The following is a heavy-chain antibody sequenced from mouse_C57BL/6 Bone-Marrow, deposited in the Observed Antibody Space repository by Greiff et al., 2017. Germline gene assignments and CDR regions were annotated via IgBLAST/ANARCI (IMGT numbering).Heavy chain of an antibody. Sequence: QVQLQQSGAELARPGASVKLSCKASGYTFTSYGISWVKQRTGQGLEWIGEIYPRSGNTYYNEKFKGKATLTADKSSSTAYMKLRSLTSEDSAVYFCARSEYYGSNFAYWGQGTLVTVSA. J-gene: IGHJ3*01. D-gene: IGHD1-1*01. V-gene: IGHV1-81*01. CDR2: IYPRSGNT. CDR1: GYTFTSYG. CDR3: ARSEYYGSNFAY.